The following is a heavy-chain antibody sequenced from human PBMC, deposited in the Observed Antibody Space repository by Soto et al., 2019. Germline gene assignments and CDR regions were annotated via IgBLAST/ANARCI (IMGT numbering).Heavy chain of an antibody. Sequence: SETLSLTCTVSGGSISSYYWSWIRQPPGKGLEWIGYIYYSGSTNYNPSLKSRVTISVDTSKNQFSLKLSSVTAADTAVYYCARMLWDCSSTSCLPTFDYWGQGTLVTVSS. CDR2: IYYSGST. V-gene: IGHV4-59*08. CDR3: ARMLWDCSSTSCLPTFDY. CDR1: GGSISSYY. D-gene: IGHD2-2*01. J-gene: IGHJ4*02.